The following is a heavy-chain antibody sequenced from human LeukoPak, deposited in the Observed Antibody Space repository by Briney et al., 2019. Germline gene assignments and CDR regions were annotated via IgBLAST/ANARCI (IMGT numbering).Heavy chain of an antibody. J-gene: IGHJ4*02. D-gene: IGHD2-15*01. CDR1: GFTFSSYW. CDR3: AASGGMGDY. CDR2: IKQDGSEK. Sequence: QPGGTLRLSCAASGFTFSSYWVSWVRQAPGKGLEWVANIKQDGSEKYYVDSVKGRFTISRDNAKNSLSLQMNSLRAEDTAVYYCAASGGMGDYWGQGILVTVSS. V-gene: IGHV3-7*03.